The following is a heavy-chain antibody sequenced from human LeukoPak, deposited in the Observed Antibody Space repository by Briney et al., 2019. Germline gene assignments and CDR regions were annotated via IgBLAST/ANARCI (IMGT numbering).Heavy chain of an antibody. V-gene: IGHV1-2*02. CDR1: GYTFTGYY. Sequence: ASVKVSCKASGYTFTGYYMHWVRQAPGQGLEWMGWINPNSGGTNYAQKFQGRVTMTRDTSISTAYMELSRLRSDDTAVYYCARHWSLSIAARHWFDPWGQGTLVTVSS. CDR3: ARHWSLSIAARHWFDP. J-gene: IGHJ5*02. D-gene: IGHD6-6*01. CDR2: INPNSGGT.